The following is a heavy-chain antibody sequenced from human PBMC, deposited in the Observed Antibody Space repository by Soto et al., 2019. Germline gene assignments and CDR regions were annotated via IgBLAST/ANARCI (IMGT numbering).Heavy chain of an antibody. CDR1: GDSMGSGDYY. CDR3: SRGSTYYGFLT. D-gene: IGHD3-10*01. V-gene: IGHV4-30-4*01. CDR2: IYYIGTT. Sequence: QVQLQESGPGLVKPSQTLSLTCTVSGDSMGSGDYYWTWIRQPPGKGLEWIGYIYYIGTTFYNPSLESRVNISIDTSKILFSLRLTSVTAADTAVYYCSRGSTYYGFLTWGQGTLVTVSS. J-gene: IGHJ5*02.